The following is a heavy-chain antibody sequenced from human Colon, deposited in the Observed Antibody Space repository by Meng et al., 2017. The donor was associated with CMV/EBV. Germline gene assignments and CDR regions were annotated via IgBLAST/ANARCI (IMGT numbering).Heavy chain of an antibody. CDR3: ARQSLDTGYRMFDL. D-gene: IGHD3/OR15-3a*01. CDR2: INEDGSEI. V-gene: IGHV3-7*01. CDR1: GFTFSSHW. J-gene: IGHJ4*02. Sequence: GESLTISCAASGFTFSSHWMTWVRQAPGQGLEWVANINEDGSEIRYVDSVKGRFIISRDNTKNSLSLQMNILRAGDTATYYCARQSLDTGYRMFDLWGQGTLVTVSS.